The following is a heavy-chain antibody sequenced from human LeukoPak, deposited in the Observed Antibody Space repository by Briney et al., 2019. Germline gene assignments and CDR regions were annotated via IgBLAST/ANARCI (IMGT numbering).Heavy chain of an antibody. CDR3: AYRNNFEY. Sequence: GGSLRLSCAASGFSFSGHWMNWVRPPPGKGLEWVANMKADGSEKYYVDSVKGRFTISRDDAKRTVDLQMDNLRAEDTAIYYCAYRNNFEYWGQGALVTVSS. CDR2: MKADGSEK. CDR1: GFSFSGHW. J-gene: IGHJ4*02. V-gene: IGHV3-7*05. D-gene: IGHD1-26*01.